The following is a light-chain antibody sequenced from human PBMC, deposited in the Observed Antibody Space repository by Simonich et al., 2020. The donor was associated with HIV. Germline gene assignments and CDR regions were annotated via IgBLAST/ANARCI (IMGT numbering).Light chain of an antibody. CDR1: SGSIASNY. V-gene: IGLV6-57*03. J-gene: IGLJ3*02. CDR3: QSYDSNNHWV. Sequence: FMLTQPHSVSESPGKTVTISCTRSSGSIASNYVQWYQQRPGRAPTTVLYEDKQRPSGVPDRFSGSIDTSSNSASLTISGLKTEDEADYYCQSYDSNNHWVFGGGTKVTVL. CDR2: EDK.